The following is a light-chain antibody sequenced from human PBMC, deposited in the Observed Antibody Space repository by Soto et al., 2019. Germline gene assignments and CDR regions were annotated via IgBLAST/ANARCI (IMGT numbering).Light chain of an antibody. Sequence: EIVLTQSPGTLSLSPGERFTLSCRASQSVSSSYLAWYQQKLGQAPRLLIYVASNRATGIPDRFSGSGSGTDFTLTITRLEPDDFAVYHCQQYGTSVTFGGGTKVEIK. J-gene: IGKJ4*01. V-gene: IGKV3-20*01. CDR3: QQYGTSVT. CDR1: QSVSSSY. CDR2: VAS.